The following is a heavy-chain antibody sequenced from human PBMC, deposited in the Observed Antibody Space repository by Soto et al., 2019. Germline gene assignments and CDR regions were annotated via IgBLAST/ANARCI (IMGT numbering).Heavy chain of an antibody. J-gene: IGHJ6*02. CDR2: LSWNGVTI. Sequence: EVQLVESGGDLVQPGRSLRLSCAASGFTFDDYAVHWVRQVPGNGLQWVSGLSWNGVTIGYASSVKGRFTISRDNAKKSLYLQMNGLSPDDTAFYYCAASRAYDSSDYSGFHYGMDVWGLGTTVTVS. CDR3: AASRAYDSSDYSGFHYGMDV. V-gene: IGHV3-9*01. D-gene: IGHD3-22*01. CDR1: GFTFDDYA.